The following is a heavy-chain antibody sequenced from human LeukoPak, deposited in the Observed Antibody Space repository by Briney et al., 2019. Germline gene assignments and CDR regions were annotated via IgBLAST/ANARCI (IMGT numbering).Heavy chain of an antibody. J-gene: IGHJ3*02. D-gene: IGHD4-17*01. Sequence: ASVKVSFKASGGTFSSYAISWVRQAPGQGLEWMGGIIPIFGTANYAQKFQGRVTITADESTSTAYMELSSLRSEDMAVYYCARDSYGDYVRNAFDIWGQGTMVTVSS. CDR3: ARDSYGDYVRNAFDI. V-gene: IGHV1-69*01. CDR1: GGTFSSYA. CDR2: IIPIFGTA.